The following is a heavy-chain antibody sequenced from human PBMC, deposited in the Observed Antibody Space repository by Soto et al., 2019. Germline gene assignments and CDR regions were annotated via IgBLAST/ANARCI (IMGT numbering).Heavy chain of an antibody. V-gene: IGHV3-23*01. CDR1: GFTFSSYA. D-gene: IGHD3-10*01. CDR2: ISGSGGST. Sequence: GGSLRLSCAASGFTFSSYAMSWVRQAPGKGLEWVSAISGSGGSTYYADSVKGRFTISRDNSKNTLYLQMNSLRAEDTAVYYCAKVWDYGSGRLSDVWGKGTTVTVSS. J-gene: IGHJ6*04. CDR3: AKVWDYGSGRLSDV.